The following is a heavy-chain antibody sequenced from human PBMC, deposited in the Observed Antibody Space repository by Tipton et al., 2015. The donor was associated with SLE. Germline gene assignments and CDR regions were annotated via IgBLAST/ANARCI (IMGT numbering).Heavy chain of an antibody. D-gene: IGHD3-3*01. V-gene: IGHV3-30*04. Sequence: SLRLSCAASGFTFSSYAMHWVRQAPGKGLEWVAVISYDGSNRYYADSVKGRFTISRDNSKNTLYLQMNSLRAEDTAVYYCARVIYDFWSGYYPTGAFDIWGQGTMVTVSS. J-gene: IGHJ3*02. CDR3: ARVIYDFWSGYYPTGAFDI. CDR1: GFTFSSYA. CDR2: ISYDGSNR.